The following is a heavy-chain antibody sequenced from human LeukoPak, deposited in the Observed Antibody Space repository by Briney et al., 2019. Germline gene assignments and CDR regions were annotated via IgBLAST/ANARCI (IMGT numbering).Heavy chain of an antibody. J-gene: IGHJ5*02. Sequence: GGSLRLSCAASGLTFSNYAMTWVRQAPGKGLEWVSGIRAGGGSTNFADSVRGRFTLSTDNSKNTLYLQMNSLRAEDAAIYYCAKDGGSGMGFDPRGQGTLVTVSS. D-gene: IGHD3-10*01. CDR2: IRAGGGST. V-gene: IGHV3-23*01. CDR3: AKDGGSGMGFDP. CDR1: GLTFSNYA.